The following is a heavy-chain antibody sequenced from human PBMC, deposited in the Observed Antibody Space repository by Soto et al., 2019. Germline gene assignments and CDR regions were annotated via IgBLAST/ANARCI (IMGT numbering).Heavy chain of an antibody. Sequence: QVQLVQSGAEVKKPGSSVKVSCKASGGTFSNYAISWVRQAPGQGLEWMGGIIPIFGTPNYAQKFQGRVTITADKSTSTAYMELSSLRSEDTAVYYCARAGFRWFGELLIPLNYYYYGMDVWGQGTTVTVSS. CDR2: IIPIFGTP. V-gene: IGHV1-69*06. CDR3: ARAGFRWFGELLIPLNYYYYGMDV. D-gene: IGHD3-10*01. J-gene: IGHJ6*02. CDR1: GGTFSNYA.